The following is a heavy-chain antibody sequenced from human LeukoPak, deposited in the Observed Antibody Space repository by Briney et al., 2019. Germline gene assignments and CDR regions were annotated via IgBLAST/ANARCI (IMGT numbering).Heavy chain of an antibody. Sequence: GGSLRLSCSASAFPFSSYAMHWVPQPPAKGLQYVSAISDSGGSTYYADSVKGRLTISRDNSKNTLYLQMSSLRAEDTAVYFCVRGYSFGPYGMDVWGQGTTVTVSS. CDR2: ISDSGGST. CDR1: AFPFSSYA. V-gene: IGHV3-64D*09. D-gene: IGHD2-15*01. CDR3: VRGYSFGPYGMDV. J-gene: IGHJ6*02.